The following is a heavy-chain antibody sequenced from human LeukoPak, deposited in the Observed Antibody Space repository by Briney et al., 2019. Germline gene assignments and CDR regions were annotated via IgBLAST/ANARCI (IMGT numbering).Heavy chain of an antibody. D-gene: IGHD3-10*01. J-gene: IGHJ6*03. V-gene: IGHV1-2*02. CDR3: AREPYTSSMVRGYYYYMDV. CDR2: INPNSGGT. CDR1: GYTFTGYY. Sequence: ASVKVSCKASGYTFTGYYMHWVRQAPGQGLEWMGWINPNSGGTNYAQKFQGRVTMTRDTSISTAYMGLSRLRSDDTAVYYCAREPYTSSMVRGYYYYMDVWGKGTTVTVSS.